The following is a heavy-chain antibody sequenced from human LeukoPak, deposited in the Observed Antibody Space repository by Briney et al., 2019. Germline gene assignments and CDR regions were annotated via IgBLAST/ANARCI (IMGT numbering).Heavy chain of an antibody. J-gene: IGHJ4*02. CDR2: ISSNGGST. CDR3: VKWYSYGPNFFDY. CDR1: GFTFSSYA. D-gene: IGHD5-18*01. V-gene: IGHV3-64D*06. Sequence: PGRSLILSCSASGFTFSSYAMHWVRQAPGKGLEYVSAISSNGGSTYYADSVKGRFTISRDNSKNTLYLQMSSLRAEDTAVYYCVKWYSYGPNFFDYWGQGTLATVSS.